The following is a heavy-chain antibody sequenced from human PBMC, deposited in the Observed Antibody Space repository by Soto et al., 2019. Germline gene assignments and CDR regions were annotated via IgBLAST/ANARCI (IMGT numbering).Heavy chain of an antibody. J-gene: IGHJ4*02. D-gene: IGHD2-8*01. CDR1: GGSISSSSYY. Sequence: QLQLQESGPGLVKPSETLSLTCTVSGGSISSSSYYYGWIRQPPGKGLEWIGSIFYSGSTKYNPSLKSRVTISLDTSKHQFSLRLSSVSAADTAVYYCATGADIALMVYSNSFDYWGQGTLVTVSS. V-gene: IGHV4-39*01. CDR2: IFYSGST. CDR3: ATGADIALMVYSNSFDY.